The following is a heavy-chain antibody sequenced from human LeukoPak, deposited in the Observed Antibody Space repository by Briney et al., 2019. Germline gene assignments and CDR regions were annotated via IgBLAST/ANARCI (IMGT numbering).Heavy chain of an antibody. J-gene: IGHJ5*02. CDR1: GASLSASGRN. CDR3: LSGRDNAFDP. D-gene: IGHD2-8*02. CDR2: IYHSGTT. V-gene: IGHV4-39*01. Sequence: SETLSLTCTVSGASLSASGRNWGWVRQPPGKGLEWIASIYHSGTTYYSPSFESRVTVSVDTSKNQFSPKLSSVTATDTAVYYCLSGRDNAFDPWGQGTLVTVSP.